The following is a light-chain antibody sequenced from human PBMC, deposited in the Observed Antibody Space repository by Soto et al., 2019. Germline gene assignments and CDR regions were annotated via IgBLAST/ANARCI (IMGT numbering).Light chain of an antibody. CDR2: WAS. CDR1: QSVFYTSNNKNF. J-gene: IGKJ2*01. Sequence: DIVVTQSPGSLAVSLGERATINCKSSQSVFYTSNNKNFLAWYQQKPGQPPKLLFYWASTRESGVPERFSGSGSGTDFTLTIGSLQAEDVAVYYCQQYYDVPYTFGQGTKLEIK. CDR3: QQYYDVPYT. V-gene: IGKV4-1*01.